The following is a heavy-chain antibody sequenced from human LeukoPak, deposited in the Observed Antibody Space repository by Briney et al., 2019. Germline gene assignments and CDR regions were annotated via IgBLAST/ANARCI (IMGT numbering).Heavy chain of an antibody. CDR2: ISWNSGSM. Sequence: GGSLRLSCAASGFIFDNYAMHWVRQGPGKGLEWVSGISWNSGSMGYADSVEGRFTISRDNAKNSLYLQMNSLRAEDTAVYYCARGGTDFDYWGQGTLVTVSS. CDR3: ARGGTDFDY. J-gene: IGHJ4*02. V-gene: IGHV3-9*01. CDR1: GFIFDNYA. D-gene: IGHD1-14*01.